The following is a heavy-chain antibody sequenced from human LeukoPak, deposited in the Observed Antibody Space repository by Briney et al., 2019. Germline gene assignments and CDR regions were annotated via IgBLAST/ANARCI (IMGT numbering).Heavy chain of an antibody. D-gene: IGHD2-2*01. CDR2: IYYSGST. CDR3: GREGVVPAAGMGLPDY. J-gene: IGHJ4*02. Sequence: SETLSLTCTVSGGSISSGGYYWSWIRQHPGKGLEWIGYIYYSGSTYYNPSLKSRVTISVDTSKNQFSLKLSSVTAADRDVYYCGREGVVPAAGMGLPDYWGQGTLVTVSS. V-gene: IGHV4-31*03. CDR1: GGSISSGGYY.